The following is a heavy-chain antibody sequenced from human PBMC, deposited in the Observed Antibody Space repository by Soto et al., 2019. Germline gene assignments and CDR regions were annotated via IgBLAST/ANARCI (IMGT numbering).Heavy chain of an antibody. Sequence: GGSLRLSCAASGFTFSSYAMSWVRQAPGKGLEWVSAISGSGGSTYYADSVKGRFTISRDNSKNTLYLQMNSLRAEDTAVYYCAKGGGCTNGVCYTGFGYYYYGMDVWGQGTTVTVSS. V-gene: IGHV3-23*01. CDR1: GFTFSSYA. CDR2: ISGSGGST. J-gene: IGHJ6*02. CDR3: AKGGGCTNGVCYTGFGYYYYGMDV. D-gene: IGHD2-8*01.